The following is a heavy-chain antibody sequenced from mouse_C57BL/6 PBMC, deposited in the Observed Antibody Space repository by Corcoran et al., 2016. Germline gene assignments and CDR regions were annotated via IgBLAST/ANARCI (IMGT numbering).Heavy chain of an antibody. V-gene: IGHV1-26*01. CDR3: ARRPLLRDYFGY. J-gene: IGHJ2*01. Sequence: EVQLQQSGPELVKPGASVKISCKASGYTFTDYYMNWVKQSHGKSLEWIGDINPNNGGTSYNQKFKGKATLTVDKSSSTAYMELRSLTSEDSAVYYCARRPLLRDYFGYWGQGTTLTVSS. CDR2: INPNNGGT. CDR1: GYTFTDYY. D-gene: IGHD1-1*01.